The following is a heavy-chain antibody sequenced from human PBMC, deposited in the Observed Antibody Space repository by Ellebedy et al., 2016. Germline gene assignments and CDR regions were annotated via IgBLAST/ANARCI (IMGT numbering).Heavy chain of an antibody. V-gene: IGHV4-59*01. D-gene: IGHD6-19*01. CDR2: IYYSGST. J-gene: IGHJ3*02. CDR1: GGSISSYY. CDR3: ARVGASEWLDALDAFDI. Sequence: SETLSLTCTVSGGSISSYYWSRIRQPPGKGLEWIGYIYYSGSTNYNPSLKSRVTISVDTSKNQFSLKLSSETAADTAVYYCARVGASEWLDALDAFDIWGQGTMVTVSS.